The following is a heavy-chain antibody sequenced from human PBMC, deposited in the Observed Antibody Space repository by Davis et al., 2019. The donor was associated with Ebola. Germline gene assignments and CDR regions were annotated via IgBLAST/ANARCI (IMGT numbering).Heavy chain of an antibody. CDR2: IKPDGSVI. V-gene: IGHV3-7*01. CDR3: ARGRFYCSSTNCYWFDH. J-gene: IGHJ5*02. Sequence: GESLKISCAASGFASGHYWMNWVRQTPGKGLEWVANIKPDGSVIHYVDSVKGRFTISRDNAKNSLYLQMNSLRAEDTAVYYCARGRFYCSSTNCYWFDHWGQGTLVTVSS. D-gene: IGHD2-2*01. CDR1: GFASGHYW.